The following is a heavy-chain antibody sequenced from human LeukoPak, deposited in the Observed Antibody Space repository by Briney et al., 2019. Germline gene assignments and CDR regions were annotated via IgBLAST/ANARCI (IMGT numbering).Heavy chain of an antibody. CDR1: GGSISSGSYY. CDR2: MYTTGSI. CDR3: ARDSGNYYGAFDI. V-gene: IGHV4-61*02. J-gene: IGHJ3*02. Sequence: SQTLSLTCTVSGGSISSGSYYWTWIRQPAGKGLEWIGRMYTTGSINYNPSLKSRVTISVDTSKNQFSLKLSSATAADTAVYYCARDSGNYYGAFDIWGQGTMVTVSS. D-gene: IGHD1-26*01.